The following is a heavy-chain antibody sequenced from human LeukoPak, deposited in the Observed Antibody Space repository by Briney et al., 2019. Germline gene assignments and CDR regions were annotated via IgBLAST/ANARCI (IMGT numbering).Heavy chain of an antibody. Sequence: GGSLRLSCAASGFTLGDFWMSWVRQAPGKGLEWVAGLSGSGGGTNYADSVKGRFTISRDNSKNTVYLQMNSLRAEDTAVYFCAKSRIAAADDAFEMWGQGTMVT. CDR1: GFTLGDFW. CDR3: AKSRIAAADDAFEM. J-gene: IGHJ3*02. D-gene: IGHD6-13*01. V-gene: IGHV3-23*01. CDR2: LSGSGGGT.